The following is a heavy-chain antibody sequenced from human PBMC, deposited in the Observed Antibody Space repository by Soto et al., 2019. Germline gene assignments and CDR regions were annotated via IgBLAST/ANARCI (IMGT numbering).Heavy chain of an antibody. Sequence: QVRLQQSGPGLVRPSETLSLTCSVSGVSIRSTGYFWGWIRQPPGKGLEWIGTVYFNGDTDYNPSLKSRLTMSVDPSTNSFSLNLTSVTAADTANYYCARRRDYDFWSGYAFDYWGQGTLVSVSS. CDR3: ARRRDYDFWSGYAFDY. CDR2: VYFNGDT. V-gene: IGHV4-39*02. J-gene: IGHJ4*02. CDR1: GVSIRSTGYF. D-gene: IGHD3-3*01.